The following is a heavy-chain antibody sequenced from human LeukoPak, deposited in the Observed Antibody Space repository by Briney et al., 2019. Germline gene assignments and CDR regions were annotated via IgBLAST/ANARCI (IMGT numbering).Heavy chain of an antibody. V-gene: IGHV3-11*06. CDR2: ITSSSYT. J-gene: IGHJ4*02. Sequence: PGGSLRLSCAASGLTFSDYYMSWVRQAPGKGLEWVSYITSSSYTNYADSVKGRFTISRDNAKNSLYLQMNSLRPEDTAVYYCARDADGYYPDYWGQGTLVTVSS. CDR1: GLTFSDYY. CDR3: ARDADGYYPDY. D-gene: IGHD3-22*01.